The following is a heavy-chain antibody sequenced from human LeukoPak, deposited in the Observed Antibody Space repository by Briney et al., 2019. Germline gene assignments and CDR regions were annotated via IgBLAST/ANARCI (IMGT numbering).Heavy chain of an antibody. CDR1: GGSISSYY. D-gene: IGHD3-22*01. Sequence: SETPSLTCTVPGGSISSYYWSWIRQPPGKGLEWIGYIYYSRSTNYNPSLKSRVTISVDTSKNQFSLKLSSVTAADTAVYYCARASSSGYYYKFNAFDIWGQGTMVTVSS. CDR3: ARASSSGYYYKFNAFDI. J-gene: IGHJ3*02. CDR2: IYYSRST. V-gene: IGHV4-59*01.